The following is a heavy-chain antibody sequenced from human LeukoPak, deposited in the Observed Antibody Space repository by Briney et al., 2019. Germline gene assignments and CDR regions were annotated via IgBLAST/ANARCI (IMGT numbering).Heavy chain of an antibody. V-gene: IGHV4-4*07. D-gene: IGHD6-19*01. CDR3: AREVAGTDFDY. CDR1: GYSISSGYY. Sequence: SETLSLTCTVSGYSISSGYYWGWIRQPAGKGLEWIGRIYTSGSTNYNPSLKSRVTMSVDTSKNQFSLKLSSVTAADTAVYYCAREVAGTDFDYWGQGTLVTVSS. CDR2: IYTSGST. J-gene: IGHJ4*02.